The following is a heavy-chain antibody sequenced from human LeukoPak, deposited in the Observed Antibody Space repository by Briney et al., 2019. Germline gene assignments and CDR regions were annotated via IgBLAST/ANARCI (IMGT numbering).Heavy chain of an antibody. V-gene: IGHV3-23*01. Sequence: AESLTLSCAASGFTFSSYAKNWVRQAPGQGQEWDSTISGSCGSTNYSDSVNGRFTISTDNSTNTLYLQMHSLRAEDTAVYYCAKDAIEGITMVRGVIINPHNRYYFDYWGQGTLVTVSS. CDR1: GFTFSSYA. CDR3: AKDAIEGITMVRGVIINPHNRYYFDY. D-gene: IGHD3-10*01. CDR2: ISGSCGST. J-gene: IGHJ4*02.